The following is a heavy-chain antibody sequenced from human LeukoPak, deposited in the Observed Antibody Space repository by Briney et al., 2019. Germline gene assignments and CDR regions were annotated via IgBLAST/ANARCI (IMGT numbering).Heavy chain of an antibody. Sequence: PSETLSLTCIVSGGSISTSNHYWGWIRQPPGKGLEWIGAIHYSGSTYYNPSLKSRVTISVDTSKNQFSLKLSSVTAADTAVYHCARDNWNYGSSMDVWGQGTTVTVSS. D-gene: IGHD1-7*01. CDR2: IHYSGST. J-gene: IGHJ6*02. CDR3: ARDNWNYGSSMDV. V-gene: IGHV4-39*07. CDR1: GGSISTSNHY.